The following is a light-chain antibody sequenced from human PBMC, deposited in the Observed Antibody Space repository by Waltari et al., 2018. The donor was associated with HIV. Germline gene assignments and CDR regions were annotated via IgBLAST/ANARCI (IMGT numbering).Light chain of an antibody. CDR1: QSVSSN. CDR3: QQYNNWPPSCT. CDR2: GAS. V-gene: IGKV3-15*01. J-gene: IGKJ2*02. Sequence: DIVMTQSPATLSVSPGERATLSCRASQSVSSNLAWYQQKPGQAPRLLIYGASTRATGIPARFSGSGSGTEFTLTISSLQSEDFAVYYCQQYNNWPPSCTFGQGTKLEIK.